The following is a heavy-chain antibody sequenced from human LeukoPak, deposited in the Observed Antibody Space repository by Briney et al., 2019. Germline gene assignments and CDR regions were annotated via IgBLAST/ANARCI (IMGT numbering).Heavy chain of an antibody. CDR2: ISAYNGNT. CDR3: ARGPMGGDWFDP. V-gene: IGHV1-18*01. CDR1: GYTFTSYG. J-gene: IGHJ5*02. D-gene: IGHD3-16*01. Sequence: ASVKVSCKASGYTFTSYGISWVRQAPGQGLEWMGWISAYNGNTNYAQKFQGRVTITADKSTSTAYMELSSLRSEDTAVYYCARGPMGGDWFDPWGQGTLVTVSS.